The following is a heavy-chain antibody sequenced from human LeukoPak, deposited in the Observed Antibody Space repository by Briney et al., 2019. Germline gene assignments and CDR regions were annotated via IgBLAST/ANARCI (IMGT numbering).Heavy chain of an antibody. CDR2: IKQDGSEK. Sequence: RAGGSLRLSCAASGFTLSTYNMNWVRQAPGKGLEWVANIKQDGSEKYYVDSVKGRFTISRDNAKNSLYLQMNSLRAEDTAVYYCARDPSGGGYFDYWGQGTLVTVSS. CDR3: ARDPSGGGYFDY. V-gene: IGHV3-7*01. J-gene: IGHJ4*02. CDR1: GFTLSTYN. D-gene: IGHD3-10*01.